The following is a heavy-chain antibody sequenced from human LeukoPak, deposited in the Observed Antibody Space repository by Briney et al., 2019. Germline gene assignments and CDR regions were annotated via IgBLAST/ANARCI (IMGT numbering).Heavy chain of an antibody. D-gene: IGHD3-22*01. Sequence: SETLSLTCTVSGGSISNYYWSWIRQPPGKGLEWIGHIYYSGSTNYNPSLKSRVTISVDTSKNQFSLKLTSVTAADTAVYYCARGRAYYDSTGYFLWGQGTLVTVSS. V-gene: IGHV4-59*01. CDR2: IYYSGST. J-gene: IGHJ4*02. CDR3: ARGRAYYDSTGYFL. CDR1: GGSISNYY.